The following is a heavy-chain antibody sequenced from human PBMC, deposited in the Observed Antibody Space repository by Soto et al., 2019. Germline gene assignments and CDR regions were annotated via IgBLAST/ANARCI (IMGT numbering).Heavy chain of an antibody. V-gene: IGHV4-31*03. D-gene: IGHD4-17*01. J-gene: IGHJ4*02. CDR2: IYYSGST. CDR3: ARDRSHYGDYFDY. Sequence: PSETLSLTCTVSGGSISSGGYYWSWIRQHPGKGLEWIGYIYYSGSTYYNPSLKSRVTISVDTSKNQFSLKLSSVTAADTAVYYCARDRSHYGDYFDYWGQGTLVTVSS. CDR1: GGSISSGGYY.